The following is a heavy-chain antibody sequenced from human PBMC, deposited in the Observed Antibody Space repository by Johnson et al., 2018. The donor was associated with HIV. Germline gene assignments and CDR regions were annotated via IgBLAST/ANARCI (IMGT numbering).Heavy chain of an antibody. Sequence: VQLVESGGGVVQPGRSLRLSCVGSGFTFSNYALHCVRQAPGKGLEWVANIKQDGSEKYYVDSVKGRFTISRDNSKNTLYLQMNSLRAEDTAVYYCARERGLGHAFDIWGQGTMVTVSS. CDR1: GFTFSNYA. V-gene: IGHV3-7*01. CDR2: IKQDGSEK. D-gene: IGHD7-27*01. J-gene: IGHJ3*02. CDR3: ARERGLGHAFDI.